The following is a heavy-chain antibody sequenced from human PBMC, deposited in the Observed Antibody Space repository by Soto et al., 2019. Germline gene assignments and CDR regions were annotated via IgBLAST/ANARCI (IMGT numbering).Heavy chain of an antibody. Sequence: EVQLVESGGGLVKPGGSLRLSCAASGFTFSTYTMNWVRRAPGKGLEWVSSISSSSTNIFHADSVKGRFTISRDNAKKSLYLLMNSLRAEDTAMYYCARGPLCYFDYWGQGTLVTVSS. CDR2: ISSSSTNI. J-gene: IGHJ4*02. V-gene: IGHV3-21*01. CDR3: ARGPLCYFDY. CDR1: GFTFSTYT.